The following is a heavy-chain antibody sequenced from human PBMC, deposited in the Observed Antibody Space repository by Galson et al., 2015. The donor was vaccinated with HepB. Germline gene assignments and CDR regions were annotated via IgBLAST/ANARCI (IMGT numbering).Heavy chain of an antibody. V-gene: IGHV4-59*01. CDR3: AREGGDGYNLDDEYYGMDV. Sequence: SETLSLTCTVSGGSISSYYWSWIRQPPGKGLEWIGYIYYSGSTNYNPSLKSRVTISVDTSKNPFSLKLSSVTAADTAVYYCAREGGDGYNLDDEYYGMDVWGQGTTVTVSS. CDR1: GGSISSYY. CDR2: IYYSGST. J-gene: IGHJ6*02. D-gene: IGHD5-24*01.